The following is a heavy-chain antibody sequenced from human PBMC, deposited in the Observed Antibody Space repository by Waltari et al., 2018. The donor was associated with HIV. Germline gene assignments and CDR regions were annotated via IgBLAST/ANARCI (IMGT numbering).Heavy chain of an antibody. J-gene: IGHJ3*02. CDR3: VRQMTFYDAFDI. CDR2: VYPNTGDT. V-gene: IGHV1-2*02. CDR1: GYTFTAYY. Sequence: QVQLLQSGAEVKTPGASVKVSCTASGYTFTAYYIHWVRQAPGQGLEWMGWVYPNTGDTNYAQKFQGRVTMARDASIRTVSMELSRLRSDDTAVYYCVRQMTFYDAFDIWGQGTLVTVSA.